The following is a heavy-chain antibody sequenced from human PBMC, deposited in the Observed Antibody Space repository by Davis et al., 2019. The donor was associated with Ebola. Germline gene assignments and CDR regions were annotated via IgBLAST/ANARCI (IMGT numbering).Heavy chain of an antibody. J-gene: IGHJ6*03. Sequence: PSETLSLTCTVSGGSISRGGSYWTWIRQPPGKGLEWIGYIYYSRSTYYKPSLKSRVTISLDTSKHHFSLNRYSVTAADTAVYYCARDLRYDSSGYDYYFYMDVWGKGTTVTVSS. CDR3: ARDLRYDSSGYDYYFYMDV. CDR2: IYYSRST. D-gene: IGHD3-22*01. V-gene: IGHV4-31*03. CDR1: GGSISRGGSY.